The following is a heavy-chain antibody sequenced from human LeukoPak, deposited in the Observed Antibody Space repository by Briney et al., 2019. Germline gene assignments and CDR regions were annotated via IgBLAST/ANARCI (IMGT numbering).Heavy chain of an antibody. Sequence: SETLSLTCTVSGDSISAYYWNWIRLPAGKGLEWIGRMYISGSTDYNPSLKSRVTVSLDTTKNQFSLKLSSVTAADTAVYYCARNPFETAGYNWFDPWGQGTLVTVSS. CDR1: GDSISAYY. J-gene: IGHJ5*02. CDR3: ARNPFETAGYNWFDP. CDR2: MYISGST. V-gene: IGHV4-4*07. D-gene: IGHD6-13*01.